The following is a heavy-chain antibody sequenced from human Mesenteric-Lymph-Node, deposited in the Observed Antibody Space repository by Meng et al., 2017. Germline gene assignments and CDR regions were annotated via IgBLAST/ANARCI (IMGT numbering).Heavy chain of an antibody. Sequence: GGSLRLSCAASGFTFSSYAMHWVRQAPGKGLEWVAVISYDGSNKYYADSVKGRFTISRDNSKNTLYLQMNSLRVDDTSVYFCAKDLRWARYWGQGTLVTVSS. J-gene: IGHJ4*02. CDR1: GFTFSSYA. D-gene: IGHD1-26*01. CDR3: AKDLRWARY. CDR2: ISYDGSNK. V-gene: IGHV3-30*07.